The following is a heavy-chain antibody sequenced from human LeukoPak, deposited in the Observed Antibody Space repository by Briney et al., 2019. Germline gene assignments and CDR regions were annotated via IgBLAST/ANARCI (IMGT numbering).Heavy chain of an antibody. D-gene: IGHD5-12*01. CDR3: ARLRGDHFDY. CDR1: RYTFTDYY. Sequence: ASVKVSCKASRYTFTDYYMHWLRQAPGQGLEWMGWINPNSGGTNYAQKFQGRVTMTRDTSISTAYMELSRLRSDDAAVYYCARLRGDHFDYWGQGTLVAVSS. CDR2: INPNSGGT. J-gene: IGHJ4*02. V-gene: IGHV1-2*02.